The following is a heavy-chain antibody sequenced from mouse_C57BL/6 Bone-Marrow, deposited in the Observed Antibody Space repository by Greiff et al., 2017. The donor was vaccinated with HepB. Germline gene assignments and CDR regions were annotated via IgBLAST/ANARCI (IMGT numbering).Heavy chain of an antibody. CDR3: TTYGYDVVFDY. Sequence: VQLQQSGAELVRPGASVKLSCTASGFNIKDYYMHWVKQRPEQGLEWIGRIDPEDGDTEYAPKFQGKATMTADTSFNTAYLQLSSLTSEDTAVYYCTTYGYDVVFDYWGQGTTLTVSS. CDR1: GFNIKDYY. J-gene: IGHJ2*01. D-gene: IGHD2-2*01. V-gene: IGHV14-1*01. CDR2: IDPEDGDT.